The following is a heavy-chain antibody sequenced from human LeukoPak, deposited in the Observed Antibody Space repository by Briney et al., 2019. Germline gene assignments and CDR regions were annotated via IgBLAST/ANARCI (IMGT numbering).Heavy chain of an antibody. Sequence: GGSLRLSCAASGFTFSSYSMNWVRQAPGKGLEWVSSISSSSSYIYYADSVKGRFTISRDNAKNSLYLQMNSLRAEDTAVYYCARGDSSSWYYFDYWGQGTLVTVSS. CDR1: GFTFSSYS. J-gene: IGHJ4*02. V-gene: IGHV3-21*01. CDR3: ARGDSSSWYYFDY. CDR2: ISSSSSYI. D-gene: IGHD6-13*01.